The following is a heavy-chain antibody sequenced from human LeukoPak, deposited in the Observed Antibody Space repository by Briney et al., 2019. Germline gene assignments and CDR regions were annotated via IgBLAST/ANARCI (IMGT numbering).Heavy chain of an antibody. CDR1: GGSVSSGSYY. V-gene: IGHV4-61*01. CDR2: IYYSGST. J-gene: IGHJ4*02. D-gene: IGHD3-10*01. CDR3: ARSPFLSGVDY. Sequence: KPSETLSLTCTVSGGSVSSGSYYWSWIRQPPGKGLEWIGYIYYSGSTNYNPSLKGRVTISVDTSKNQFSLKLSSVTAADTAVYYCARSPFLSGVDYWGQGTLVTVSS.